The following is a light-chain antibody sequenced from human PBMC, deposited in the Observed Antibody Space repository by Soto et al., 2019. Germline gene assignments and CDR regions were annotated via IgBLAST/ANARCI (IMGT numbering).Light chain of an antibody. CDR1: QSISVH. Sequence: DIQMTQSPSSLSASVGDTVTITCRASQSISVHLNWYQQKPGKVPKLLIYAASNLHSGVPSRFRGSGSETDFALTIGSLQPEDFATYYCQQSYITPYTFGQGTRLEIK. J-gene: IGKJ2*01. CDR3: QQSYITPYT. V-gene: IGKV1-39*01. CDR2: AAS.